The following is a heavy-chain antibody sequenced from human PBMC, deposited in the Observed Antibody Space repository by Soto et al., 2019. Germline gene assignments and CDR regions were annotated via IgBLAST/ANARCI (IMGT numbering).Heavy chain of an antibody. Sequence: SETLSLTCTVSGGSISSYYWSWIRQPPGKGLEWIGYIYYSGSTNYNPSLKSRVTISVDTSKNQFSLKLSSVTAADTAVYYCASVTGYCSSTSCYDAFDIWGQGTMVTVSS. J-gene: IGHJ3*02. V-gene: IGHV4-59*01. CDR2: IYYSGST. CDR1: GGSISSYY. D-gene: IGHD2-2*01. CDR3: ASVTGYCSSTSCYDAFDI.